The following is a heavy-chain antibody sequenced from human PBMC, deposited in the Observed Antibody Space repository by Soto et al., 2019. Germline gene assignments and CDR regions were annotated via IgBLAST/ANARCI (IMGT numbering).Heavy chain of an antibody. CDR3: ATWRSTQYFYYYGLDV. CDR2: IYYNGNT. CDR1: GGYFSNYY. Sequence: SETLSLTCTVSGGYFSNYYWSWIRQPPGKGLEWIGHIYYNGNTNYNPSLKSRITISVDTSNNQFSLKMTSVTAADTALYHCATWRSTQYFYYYGLDVWGQGTTVTVSS. V-gene: IGHV4-59*08. D-gene: IGHD6-6*01. J-gene: IGHJ6*02.